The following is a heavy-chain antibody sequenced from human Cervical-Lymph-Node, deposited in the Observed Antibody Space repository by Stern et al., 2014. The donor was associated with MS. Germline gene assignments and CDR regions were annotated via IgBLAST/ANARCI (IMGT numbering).Heavy chain of an antibody. V-gene: IGHV1-69*01. CDR3: ARGETGTTAHYYYGMNV. CDR2: IIPILGTA. CDR1: GGTFSSYA. D-gene: IGHD1-1*01. J-gene: IGHJ6*02. Sequence: VQLVESGAEVKKPGSSVKVSCKASGGTFSSYAISWVRQAPGQGLEWVGGIIPILGTANYAHKVQGRVTITADESTSTAYMELSSLRSEDTAVYYCARGETGTTAHYYYGMNVWGQGTTVTVSS.